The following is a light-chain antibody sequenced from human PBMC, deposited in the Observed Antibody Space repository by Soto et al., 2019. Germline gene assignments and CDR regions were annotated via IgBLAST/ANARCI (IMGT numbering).Light chain of an antibody. J-gene: IGLJ1*01. V-gene: IGLV2-14*01. CDR1: SSDVGGYNY. Sequence: HSALTQPASVSGSPGQSITLSCTGTSSDVGGYNYVSWYQQHPGKAPKLMIYEVSNRPSGVSNRFSGSKSGNTASLTISGLQAEDEADYYCNSYASSGTLVFGTGTKVTVL. CDR3: NSYASSGTLV. CDR2: EVS.